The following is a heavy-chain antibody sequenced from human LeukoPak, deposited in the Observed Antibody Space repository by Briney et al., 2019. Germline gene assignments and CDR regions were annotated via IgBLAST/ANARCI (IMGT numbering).Heavy chain of an antibody. J-gene: IGHJ6*02. Sequence: SETLSLTCTVSGGSISSHYWSWIRQPPGKGLEWIGYIYYSGSTNYNPSLKSRVTISVDTSKNQFSLKLSSVTAADTAVYYCARDYSDYGDSRGGMDVWGQGTTVTVSS. CDR2: IYYSGST. CDR3: ARDYSDYGDSRGGMDV. V-gene: IGHV4-59*11. D-gene: IGHD4-17*01. CDR1: GGSISSHY.